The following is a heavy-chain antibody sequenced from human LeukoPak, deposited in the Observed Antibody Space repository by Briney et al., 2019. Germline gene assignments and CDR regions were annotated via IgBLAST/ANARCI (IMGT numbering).Heavy chain of an antibody. D-gene: IGHD1-26*01. V-gene: IGHV1-2*02. Sequence: ASVKVSCKASGYTFTDYYLHWVRQAPGQGLEWMGWINPNSGGTNYAQKFQGRVTMTRDTSISTAYMELSRLGSDDTAVYYCARGTSGSYYCLDYWGQGTLVTVSS. CDR2: INPNSGGT. CDR1: GYTFTDYY. CDR3: ARGTSGSYYCLDY. J-gene: IGHJ4*02.